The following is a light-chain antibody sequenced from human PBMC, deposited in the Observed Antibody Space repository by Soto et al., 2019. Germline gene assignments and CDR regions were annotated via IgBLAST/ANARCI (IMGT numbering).Light chain of an antibody. Sequence: QSVLTQPPSVSGAPGQRITISCTGSSCNIGACYDVHWYRQLPGRAPKLLIYGNSNRPSGVPDRFSGSKSGTSASLAITGPRVEDEDDDDCHSYDNTGSALFGGGTKLTVL. J-gene: IGLJ2*01. CDR3: HSYDNTGSAL. V-gene: IGLV1-40*01. CDR1: SCNIGACYD. CDR2: GNS.